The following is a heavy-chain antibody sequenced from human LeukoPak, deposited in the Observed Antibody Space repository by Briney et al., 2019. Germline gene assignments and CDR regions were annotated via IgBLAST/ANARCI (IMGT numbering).Heavy chain of an antibody. CDR3: ARVSGYDWESFYDY. J-gene: IGHJ4*02. D-gene: IGHD5-12*01. V-gene: IGHV4-59*01. CDR2: IYYSGST. CDR1: GGSISSYY. Sequence: SETLSLTCTVSGGSISSYYWSWIRQPPGKGLEWIGYIYYSGSTNYNPSLKRRVTISVDTSKNQFSLKLSSVTAADTAVYYCARVSGYDWESFYDYWGQGTLVTVSS.